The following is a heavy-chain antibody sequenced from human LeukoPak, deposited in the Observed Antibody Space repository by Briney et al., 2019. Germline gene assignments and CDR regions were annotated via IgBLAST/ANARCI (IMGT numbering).Heavy chain of an antibody. J-gene: IGHJ6*02. Sequence: NPSETLSLTCTVSGGSISSYYWSWIRQPPGKGLEWIGYIYYSGSTNYNPSLKSRVTISVDTSKNQFSLKLSSVTAADTAVYYCARDLGHYDSKSYYYYYYYGMDVWGQGTTVTVSS. D-gene: IGHD3-22*01. CDR3: ARDLGHYDSKSYYYYYYYGMDV. CDR2: IYYSGST. CDR1: GGSISSYY. V-gene: IGHV4-59*01.